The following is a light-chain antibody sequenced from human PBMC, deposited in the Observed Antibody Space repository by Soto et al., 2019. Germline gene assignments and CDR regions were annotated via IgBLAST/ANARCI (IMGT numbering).Light chain of an antibody. CDR1: QSLLHSNGKTD. CDR3: MLT. J-gene: IGKJ1*01. V-gene: IGKV2-29*01. CDR2: ELS. Sequence: DIVMTQKKLSLSVTPGQPASISCKSSQSLLHSNGKTDLYWYLQKPGQSPQLLIYELSSRFSGVPDRFTGSGSGRKCTVKRRRVEAEAVGLYESMLTCWQGTKVDI.